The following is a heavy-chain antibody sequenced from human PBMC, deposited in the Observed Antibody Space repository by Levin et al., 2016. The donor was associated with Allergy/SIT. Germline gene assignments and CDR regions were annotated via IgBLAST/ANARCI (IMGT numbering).Heavy chain of an antibody. CDR3: ARDGLSGAKDGFDI. J-gene: IGHJ3*02. Sequence: GESLKISCAASGFIFSTYDMYWVRQTPGRGLEWISYISTSSGTLYYADSVEGRFTISRDNSKNTLSLQMSSLRPEDTALYYCARDGLSGAKDGFDIWGQGTLVTVSS. CDR2: ISTSSGTL. CDR1: GFIFSTYD. D-gene: IGHD1-26*01. V-gene: IGHV3-48*01.